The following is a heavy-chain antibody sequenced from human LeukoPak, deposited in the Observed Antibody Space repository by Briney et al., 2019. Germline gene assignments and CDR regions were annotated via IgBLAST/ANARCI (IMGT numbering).Heavy chain of an antibody. CDR3: ARVPDIDSSAYFTL. V-gene: IGHV4-34*01. Sequence: SETLSLTCAVYGGSFSGYYWSWIRQPPGKGLEWIGSIYYSGSTYYNPSLKSRVTISADTSKNQFSLKLSSVTAADTAVYYCARVPDIDSSAYFTLWGQGTLVTVSS. CDR2: IYYSGST. J-gene: IGHJ4*02. CDR1: GGSFSGYY. D-gene: IGHD3-22*01.